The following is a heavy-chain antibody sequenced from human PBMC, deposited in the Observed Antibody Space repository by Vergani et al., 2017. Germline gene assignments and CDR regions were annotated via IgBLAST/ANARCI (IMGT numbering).Heavy chain of an antibody. D-gene: IGHD2-21*02. CDR3: ARDPRGYGGDPEDYYYGMDV. CDR1: GYTFTSFD. CDR2: IIPVLGKT. Sequence: QVHLGQSGAEVKKPGASVKVSCKTSGYTFTSFDISWVRQVPGQGLEWMGRIIPVLGKTKYAQDFQGRLTITADTSTSTAYMELTSLRSQDTAVYYCARDPRGYGGDPEDYYYGMDVWGQGTTVTVSS. V-gene: IGHV1-69*09. J-gene: IGHJ6*02.